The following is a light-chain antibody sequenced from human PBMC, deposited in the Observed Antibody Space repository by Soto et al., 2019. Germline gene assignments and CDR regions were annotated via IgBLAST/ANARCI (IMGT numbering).Light chain of an antibody. Sequence: EVVMTQPPAPLSVSPGEGATLSCRASQSVSDNLAWYQQKAGQAPRLLIYGASTRASGIPARFSGSGSGTDFTLTISSLQSEDFAVYYCQQSNNWPYTFGQGTKLDIK. V-gene: IGKV3-15*01. CDR2: GAS. CDR1: QSVSDN. CDR3: QQSNNWPYT. J-gene: IGKJ2*01.